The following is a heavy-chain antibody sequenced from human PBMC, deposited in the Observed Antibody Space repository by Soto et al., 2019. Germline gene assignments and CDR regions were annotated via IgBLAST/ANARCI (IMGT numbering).Heavy chain of an antibody. CDR1: GGTFSSYA. CDR3: ARSGITATTSSVYYYGMDV. CDR2: IIPIFGTA. D-gene: IGHD1-7*01. J-gene: IGHJ6*02. V-gene: IGHV1-69*13. Sequence: GASVKVSCKASGGTFSSYAISWVRQAPGQGLEWMGGIIPIFGTANYAQKFQGRVTITADESTSTAYMELSSLRSEDTAVYYCARSGITATTSSVYYYGMDVWGQGTTVTVSS.